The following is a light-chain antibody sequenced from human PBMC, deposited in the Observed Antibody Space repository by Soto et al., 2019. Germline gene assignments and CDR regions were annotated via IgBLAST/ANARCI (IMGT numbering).Light chain of an antibody. V-gene: IGLV2-8*01. CDR2: EVS. CDR3: TSYAGSNNFV. J-gene: IGLJ1*01. Sequence: QSALTQPPSASGSPGQSVTISCTGTSGDVGDYNYVSWYQQHPGKAPKLMIYEVSKRPSGVPDRFSGSKSGNTASLTVSGLQAEDEADYYCTSYAGSNNFVFGTGTQLTVL. CDR1: SGDVGDYNY.